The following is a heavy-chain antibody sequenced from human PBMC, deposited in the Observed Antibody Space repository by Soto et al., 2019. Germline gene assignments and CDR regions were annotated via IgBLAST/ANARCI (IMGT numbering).Heavy chain of an antibody. CDR1: GYTFTSYG. Sequence: VASVKVSCMASGYTFTSYGISWVRQAPGQGLEWMGWISAYNGNTNYAQKLQGRVTMTTDTSTSTAYMELRSLRSDDTAVYYCARELSGYDFLNYYCYMDVWGKGTTVTVSS. CDR3: ARELSGYDFLNYYCYMDV. CDR2: ISAYNGNT. D-gene: IGHD5-12*01. J-gene: IGHJ6*03. V-gene: IGHV1-18*01.